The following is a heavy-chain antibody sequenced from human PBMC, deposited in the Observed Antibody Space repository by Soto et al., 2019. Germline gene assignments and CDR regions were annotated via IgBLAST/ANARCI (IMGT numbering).Heavy chain of an antibody. CDR2: ISGSGGST. CDR3: AKGAGITIFGVVIISPDY. V-gene: IGHV3-23*01. D-gene: IGHD3-3*01. Sequence: GGSLRLSCAASGFTFNNYAMSWVRQAPGKGLEWVSAISGSGGSTYYADSLNGRFIISRDNSKNTLYLQMSSLRAEDTAVYYCAKGAGITIFGVVIISPDYWGQGTLVTVSS. CDR1: GFTFNNYA. J-gene: IGHJ4*02.